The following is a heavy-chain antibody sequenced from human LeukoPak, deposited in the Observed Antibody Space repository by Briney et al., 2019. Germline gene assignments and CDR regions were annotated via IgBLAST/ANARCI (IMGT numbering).Heavy chain of an antibody. CDR1: GYTFTSYG. D-gene: IGHD2-2*01. J-gene: IGHJ6*02. CDR3: ARVGPADDYYYYGMDV. V-gene: IGHV1-18*01. Sequence: ASVKVSCKASGYTFTSYGISWVRQAPGQGLEWMGWISAYNGNTNYAQKLQGRVTMTTDTSTSTAYMELRSLRSDDTAVYYCARVGPADDYYYYGMDVWGQGTTVTVSS. CDR2: ISAYNGNT.